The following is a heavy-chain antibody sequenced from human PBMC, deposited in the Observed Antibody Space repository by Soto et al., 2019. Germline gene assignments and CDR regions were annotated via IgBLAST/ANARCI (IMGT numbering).Heavy chain of an antibody. D-gene: IGHD1-20*01. V-gene: IGHV4-59*08. Sequence: SETLSLTCTVSGGSISSYYWSWIRQPPGKGLEWIGYIYYSGSTNYNPSLKSRVTISVDTSKNQFSLKLSSVTAADTAVYYCARHHRAGILDYWGQGTLVTVSS. CDR2: IYYSGST. CDR3: ARHHRAGILDY. J-gene: IGHJ4*02. CDR1: GGSISSYY.